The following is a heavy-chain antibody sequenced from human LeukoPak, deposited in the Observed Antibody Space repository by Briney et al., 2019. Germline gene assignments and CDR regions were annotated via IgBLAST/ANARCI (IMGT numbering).Heavy chain of an antibody. V-gene: IGHV4-34*01. Sequence: SETLSLTCAVYGGSFSGYYWSWIRQPPGKGLEWIGEINHSGSTNYNPSLKSRVTISVDMSKNQFSLKLSSVTAADTAVYYCARQQYYYDSNGYKYYFDYWGQGTLVTVSS. D-gene: IGHD3-22*01. CDR3: ARQQYYYDSNGYKYYFDY. J-gene: IGHJ4*02. CDR2: INHSGST. CDR1: GGSFSGYY.